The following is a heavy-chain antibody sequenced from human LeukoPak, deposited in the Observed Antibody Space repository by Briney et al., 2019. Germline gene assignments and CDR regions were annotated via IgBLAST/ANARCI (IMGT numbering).Heavy chain of an antibody. Sequence: SETLSLTCTVSGGSISSYYWSWIRQPPGKGLEWIGYIYYSGSTNYNPSLKSRVTISVDTSKNQFSLKLSSVTAADTAVYYCARGLDLGIAALGHSFDIWGQGTMVTVSS. J-gene: IGHJ3*02. CDR3: ARGLDLGIAALGHSFDI. D-gene: IGHD6-13*01. CDR2: IYYSGST. CDR1: GGSISSYY. V-gene: IGHV4-59*01.